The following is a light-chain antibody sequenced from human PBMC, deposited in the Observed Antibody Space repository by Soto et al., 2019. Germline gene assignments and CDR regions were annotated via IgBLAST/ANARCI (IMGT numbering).Light chain of an antibody. CDR1: QGISSY. CDR3: QQLNTYPIT. J-gene: IGKJ5*01. V-gene: IGKV1-9*01. Sequence: IQLTQSPSSLSASVGDRVTITCRASQGISSYLAWYQQKPGKAPKVLIYGASTLEGGVPFRFSGSGSGTDFTLIISSVQPEDFATYYCQQLNTYPITFGKGTRLEIK. CDR2: GAS.